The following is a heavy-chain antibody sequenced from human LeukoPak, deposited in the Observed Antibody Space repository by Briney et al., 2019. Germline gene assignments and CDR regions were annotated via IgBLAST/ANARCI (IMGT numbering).Heavy chain of an antibody. V-gene: IGHV4-39*07. CDR1: GGSISSSSYY. Sequence: SETLSLTCTVSGGSISSSSYYWGWIRQPPGKGLEWIGEIYHSGSTNYNPSLKSRVTISVDKSKNQFSLKLSSVTAADTAVYYCLRRERKNNIADPWGQGTLVTVSS. CDR2: IYHSGST. J-gene: IGHJ5*02. D-gene: IGHD2/OR15-2a*01. CDR3: LRRERKNNIADP.